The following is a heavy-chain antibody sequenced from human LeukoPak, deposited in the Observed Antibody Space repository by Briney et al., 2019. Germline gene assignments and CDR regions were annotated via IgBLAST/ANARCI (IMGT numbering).Heavy chain of an antibody. J-gene: IGHJ4*02. D-gene: IGHD3-22*01. CDR3: ATEGFYDNSGYYPLDY. CDR1: GYIFTGYY. V-gene: IGHV1-2*02. CDR2: INPNSGGT. Sequence: ASVKVSCKASGYIFTGYYMHWVRQAPGQGLEWMGWINPNSGGTNYAQKFQGRVTMTRDTSISTAYMELSRLRSDDTAVYYCATEGFYDNSGYYPLDYWGQGTLVTVSS.